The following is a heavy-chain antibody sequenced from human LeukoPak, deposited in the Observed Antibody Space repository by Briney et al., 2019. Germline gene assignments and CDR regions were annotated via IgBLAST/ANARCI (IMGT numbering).Heavy chain of an antibody. CDR3: ARDASGDAGYSYGHTFDY. Sequence: SVTVSCKSSGCTFSSYAISWARQAPAQGLEWMGGIIHIFGTANYAQKFQGRVTITADESTSTAYMELSSLRSEDTAVYYCARDASGDAGYSYGHTFDYWGQGTLVTVSS. J-gene: IGHJ4*02. V-gene: IGHV1-69*01. CDR1: GCTFSSYA. D-gene: IGHD5-18*01. CDR2: IIHIFGTA.